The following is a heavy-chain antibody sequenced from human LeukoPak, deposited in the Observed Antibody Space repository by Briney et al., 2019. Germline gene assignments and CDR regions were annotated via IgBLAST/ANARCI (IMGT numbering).Heavy chain of an antibody. CDR1: GYTFTGYY. V-gene: IGHV1-2*02. CDR2: INPNSGGT. D-gene: IGHD3-3*01. J-gene: IGHJ5*02. CDR3: ARGGITIFGVVSTSNWFDP. Sequence: EASVKVSCKASGYTFTGYYMHWVRQAPGQGLEWMGWINPNSGGTNYAQKFQGRVTMTRDTSISTAYMELSRLRSDDTAVYYCARGGITIFGVVSTSNWFDPWGQGTLVTVSS.